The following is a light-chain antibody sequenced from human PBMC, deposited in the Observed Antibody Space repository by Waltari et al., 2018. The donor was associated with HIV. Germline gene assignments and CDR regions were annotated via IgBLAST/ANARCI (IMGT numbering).Light chain of an antibody. CDR1: SGSMGSNY. V-gene: IGLV6-57*01. Sequence: NFMLTQPHSVSGSAGKTVTISCTRDSGSMGSNYVQWLQQRPGSSPRTLIFEDNQRPSGVSDRFSASIDSSSNSASLTISGLKTEDEGHYYCQSYDTKTHWVFGGGSKLTVL. CDR3: QSYDTKTHWV. CDR2: EDN. J-gene: IGLJ3*02.